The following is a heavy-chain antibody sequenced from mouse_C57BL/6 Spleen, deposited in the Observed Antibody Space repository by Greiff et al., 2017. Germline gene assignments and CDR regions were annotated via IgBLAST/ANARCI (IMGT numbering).Heavy chain of an antibody. CDR2: ISGGGGNT. CDR3: ARRDDGSSYHMDY. V-gene: IGHV5-9*01. CDR1: GFTFSSYT. D-gene: IGHD1-1*01. J-gene: IGHJ4*01. Sequence: EVKVVESGGGLVKPGGSLKLSCAASGFTFSSYTMSWVRQTPEKRLEWVATISGGGGNTYYPDSVKGRFTISRDNAKNTLYLQMSSLRSEDTALYYCARRDDGSSYHMDYWGQGTSVTVSS.